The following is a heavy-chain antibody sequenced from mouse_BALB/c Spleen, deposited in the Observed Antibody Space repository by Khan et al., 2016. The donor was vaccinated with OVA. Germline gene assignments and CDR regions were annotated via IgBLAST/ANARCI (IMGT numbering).Heavy chain of an antibody. Sequence: EVELVDSGGGLVKPGGSLKLSCAASGFTFSDYYMYWVRQTPEKRLEWVATISDGGSYTYYPDSVTGRFTISRDNAKNNLYLQMSSLKSEDTAMYYCARAGYGGFAYWGQGTLVTVSA. V-gene: IGHV5-4*02. CDR2: ISDGGSYT. D-gene: IGHD1-1*02. CDR1: GFTFSDYY. J-gene: IGHJ3*01. CDR3: ARAGYGGFAY.